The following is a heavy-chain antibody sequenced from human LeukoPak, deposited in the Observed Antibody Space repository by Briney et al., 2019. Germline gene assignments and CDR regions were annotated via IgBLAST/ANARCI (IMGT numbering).Heavy chain of an antibody. D-gene: IGHD1-1*01. CDR3: ARGTWSRAFDI. J-gene: IGHJ3*02. Sequence: SETLSLTCRVSGSSISGHYWSWIRQPPGRGLEWIGYIYYIATTNYSPSLKSRVAISVDTSKNQLSLNLTSVTAADTAVYYCARGTWSRAFDIWGLGTMVTVSS. V-gene: IGHV4-59*11. CDR2: IYYIATT. CDR1: GSSISGHY.